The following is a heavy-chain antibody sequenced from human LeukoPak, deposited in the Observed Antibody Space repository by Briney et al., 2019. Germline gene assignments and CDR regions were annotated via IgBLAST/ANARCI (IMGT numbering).Heavy chain of an antibody. D-gene: IGHD4-17*01. V-gene: IGHV4-61*02. Sequence: SQTLSLTCTVSGGSISSGSYYWSWIQQPAGKGLEWIGRIYTSGSTNYNPSLKSRVTISVDTSKNQFSLKLSSVTAADTAVYYCARDPHGDYYFDYWGQGTLVTVSS. CDR2: IYTSGST. CDR3: ARDPHGDYYFDY. J-gene: IGHJ4*02. CDR1: GGSISSGSYY.